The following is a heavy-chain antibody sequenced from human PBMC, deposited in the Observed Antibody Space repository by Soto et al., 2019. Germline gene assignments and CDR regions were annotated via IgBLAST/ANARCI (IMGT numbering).Heavy chain of an antibody. J-gene: IGHJ4*02. CDR1: GYSFTTYW. CDR2: IDPSDSYT. D-gene: IGHD2-15*01. CDR3: ERQGVATTPDF. V-gene: IGHV5-10-1*01. Sequence: GESLKISCKGSGYSFTTYWITWVRQMPGKGLEWMGRIDPSDSYTNYSPSFQGHVTISADKSISTAYLQWSSLKASDTAMYYCERQGVATTPDFWGQGTLVTVSS.